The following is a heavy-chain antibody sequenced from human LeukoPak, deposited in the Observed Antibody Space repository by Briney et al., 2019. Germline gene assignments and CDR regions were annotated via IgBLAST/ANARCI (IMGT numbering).Heavy chain of an antibody. V-gene: IGHV4-34*01. J-gene: IGHJ6*02. Sequence: SETLSLTCAVYGGSFSVYYWSCIRHPPGKGVEWVGEINNSGSTNYNPSLKSRVTISVDTSKIQFSLQLSSVTAADTAVYYCARGLEDIVVVPAAMGAYGMDVWGQGTTVTVSS. CDR2: INNSGST. CDR1: GGSFSVYY. D-gene: IGHD2-2*01. CDR3: ARGLEDIVVVPAAMGAYGMDV.